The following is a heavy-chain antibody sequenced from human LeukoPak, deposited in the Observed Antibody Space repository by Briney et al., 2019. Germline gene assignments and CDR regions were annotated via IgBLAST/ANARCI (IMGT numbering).Heavy chain of an antibody. CDR3: ARDGDTAMVFDY. CDR1: GGSISSYY. Sequence: SETVSLTCTVSGGSISSYYWSWIRQPPGKGLEWIGYIYYSGSTNYNPSLKSRVTISVDTSKNQFSLKLSSVTAADTAVYYCARDGDTAMVFDYWGQGTLVTVSS. CDR2: IYYSGST. D-gene: IGHD5-18*01. J-gene: IGHJ4*02. V-gene: IGHV4-59*01.